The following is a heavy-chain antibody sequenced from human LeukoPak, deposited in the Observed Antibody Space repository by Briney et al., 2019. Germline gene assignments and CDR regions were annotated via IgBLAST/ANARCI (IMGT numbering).Heavy chain of an antibody. J-gene: IGHJ4*02. CDR1: GGSISSYY. V-gene: IGHV4-59*01. CDR3: ARGGARYYDILTGYYTEPFDY. D-gene: IGHD3-9*01. CDR2: IYYSGST. Sequence: SETLSLTCTVSGGSISSYYWSWIRQRPGKALEWIGYIYYSGSTNYNPSLKSRVTISVDTSKNQFSLKLSSVTAADTAVYYCARGGARYYDILTGYYTEPFDYWGQGTLVTVSS.